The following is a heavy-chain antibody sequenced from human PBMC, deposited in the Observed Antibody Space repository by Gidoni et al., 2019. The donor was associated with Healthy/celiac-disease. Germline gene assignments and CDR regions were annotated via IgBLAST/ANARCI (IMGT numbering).Heavy chain of an antibody. V-gene: IGHV3-21*01. D-gene: IGHD3-22*01. CDR3: ARDMRETYYYDSSGYRYYFDY. Sequence: EVQLVESGGGLVKPGGSLRLSCAASGFTFSSYSMNWVRQAPGKGLEWVSSISSSSSYIYYADSVKGRFTISRDNAKNSLYLQMNSLRAEDTAVYYCARDMRETYYYDSSGYRYYFDYWGQGTLVTVSS. CDR2: ISSSSSYI. CDR1: GFTFSSYS. J-gene: IGHJ4*02.